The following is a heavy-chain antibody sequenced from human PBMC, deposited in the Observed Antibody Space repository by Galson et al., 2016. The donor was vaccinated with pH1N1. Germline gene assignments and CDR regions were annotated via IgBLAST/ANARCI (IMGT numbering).Heavy chain of an antibody. V-gene: IGHV1-3*01. CDR1: GDTFTSYA. Sequence: SVKVSCKASGDTFTSYAMHWVRQAPGQRLEWMGWINAGNGIPKYSQRSQGRVTITRDTSASTAYMELSSLRSEDTAVYYCASSYYYDSSGYTDWGQGTLVTVSS. CDR3: ASSYYYDSSGYTD. J-gene: IGHJ4*02. D-gene: IGHD3-22*01. CDR2: INAGNGIP.